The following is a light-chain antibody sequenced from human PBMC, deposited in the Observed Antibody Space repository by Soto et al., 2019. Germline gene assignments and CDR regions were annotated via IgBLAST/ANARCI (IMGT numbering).Light chain of an antibody. CDR1: YSDIGGYKH. CDR3: SSYTGSTSLLI. J-gene: IGLJ1*01. Sequence: QYVLTQPASVSASPGQSITISCIGTYSDIGGYKHVSWYQQHPGKAPKLIIYDASSRPSGISNRFSASKSANTASLTISGLQADDEADYYCSSYTGSTSLLIFGAGTKVTVL. CDR2: DAS. V-gene: IGLV2-14*03.